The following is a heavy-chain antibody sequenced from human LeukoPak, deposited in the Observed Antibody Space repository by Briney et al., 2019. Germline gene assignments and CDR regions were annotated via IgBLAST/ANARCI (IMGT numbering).Heavy chain of an antibody. CDR3: ARGDPFDY. J-gene: IGHJ4*02. Sequence: SETLSLTCTVSGDSISSSNCYWGWIRQPPGKGLEWIGSIYFSGGTYYNASLKSRVTISVDTSKNQFSLKLSSVTAADTAVYYCARGDPFDYWGQGTLVTVSS. V-gene: IGHV4-39*01. D-gene: IGHD2-21*02. CDR2: IYFSGGT. CDR1: GDSISSSNCY.